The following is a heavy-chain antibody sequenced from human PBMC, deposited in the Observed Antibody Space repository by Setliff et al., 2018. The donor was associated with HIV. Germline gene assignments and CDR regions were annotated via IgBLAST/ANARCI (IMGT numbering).Heavy chain of an antibody. CDR3: ARAHPEYYNFWSVYYTSYYYGMDV. CDR1: GYTFTSYG. CDR2: ISAYNGNT. D-gene: IGHD3-3*01. Sequence: ASVKVSCKASGYTFTSYGISWVRQAPGQGLEWMGWISAYNGNTNYAQKLQGRVTMTTDTTTSTAYMELRSLRSDDTAVYYCARAHPEYYNFWSVYYTSYYYGMDVWGQGTTVTVSS. V-gene: IGHV1-18*01. J-gene: IGHJ6*02.